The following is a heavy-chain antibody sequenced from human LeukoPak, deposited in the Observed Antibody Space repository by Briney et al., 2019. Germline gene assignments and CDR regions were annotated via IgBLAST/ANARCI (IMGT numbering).Heavy chain of an antibody. J-gene: IGHJ1*01. V-gene: IGHV7-4-1*02. Sequence: ASVKVSCKASGYIFSVYALIWVRQAPGQGLELMGWINTNTGNPTYAQGFTGRFVFSLGTSVSTAYLQISSLKAEDTAVYYCARDYTIAVGTTTYLQHWGQGTLVTVSS. CDR2: INTNTGNP. D-gene: IGHD1-14*01. CDR1: GYIFSVYA. CDR3: ARDYTIAVGTTTYLQH.